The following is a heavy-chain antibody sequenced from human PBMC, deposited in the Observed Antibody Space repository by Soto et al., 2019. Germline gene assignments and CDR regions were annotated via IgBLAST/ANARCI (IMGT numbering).Heavy chain of an antibody. V-gene: IGHV4-59*12. D-gene: IGHD3-3*01. CDR1: GGSISSYY. CDR2: IYHSGST. Sequence: SETLSLTCTVSGGSISSYYWSWIRQPPGKGLEWIGEIYHSGSTNYNPSLKSRVTISVDKSKNQFSLKLSSVTAADTAVYYCARLRAWSGDRGYYYYMDVWGKGTTVTVSS. CDR3: ARLRAWSGDRGYYYYMDV. J-gene: IGHJ6*03.